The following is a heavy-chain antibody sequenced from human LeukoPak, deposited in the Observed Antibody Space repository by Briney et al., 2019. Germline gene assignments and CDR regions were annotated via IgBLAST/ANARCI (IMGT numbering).Heavy chain of an antibody. Sequence: SGGSLRLSCAASGFTFSSYAMHWVRQAPGKGLEWVAVISYDGSNKYYADSVKGRFTIFRDNSKNTLYLQMNSLRAEDTAIYYCTRVGYIDEGIDYWGQGTLVTVSS. CDR2: ISYDGSNK. CDR3: TRVGYIDEGIDY. J-gene: IGHJ4*02. V-gene: IGHV3-30*04. D-gene: IGHD5-24*01. CDR1: GFTFSSYA.